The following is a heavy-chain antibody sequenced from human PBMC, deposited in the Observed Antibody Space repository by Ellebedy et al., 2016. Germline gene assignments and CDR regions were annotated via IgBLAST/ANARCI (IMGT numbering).Heavy chain of an antibody. CDR1: GGSISSYY. Sequence: SETLSLTXTVSGGSISSYYWSWIRQPPGKGLEWIGEINHSGSTNYNPSLKSRVTISVDTSKNQFSLKLSSVTAADTAVYYCARAPGSGSPNWFNPWGQGTLVTVSS. CDR2: INHSGST. D-gene: IGHD3-10*01. J-gene: IGHJ5*02. CDR3: ARAPGSGSPNWFNP. V-gene: IGHV4-34*01.